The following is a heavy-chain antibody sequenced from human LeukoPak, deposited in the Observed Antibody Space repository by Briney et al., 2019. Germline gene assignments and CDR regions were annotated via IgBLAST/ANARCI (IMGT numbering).Heavy chain of an antibody. CDR3: TRDTTPYY. J-gene: IGHJ4*02. V-gene: IGHV3-49*04. Sequence: GGSLRLSCTASGFTFGDYAMSWVRQAPGKGLEWVGFIRSKAYGGTTEYAASVKGRFTISRDDSNSIAYLQMNSLKIEDTAVYYCTRDTTPYYWGQGTLVTVSS. CDR2: IRSKAYGGTT. CDR1: GFTFGDYA. D-gene: IGHD2-15*01.